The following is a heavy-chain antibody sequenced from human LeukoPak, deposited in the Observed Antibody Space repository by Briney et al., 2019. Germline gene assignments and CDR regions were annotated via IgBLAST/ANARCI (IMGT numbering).Heavy chain of an antibody. Sequence: GGSLRLSCAAFGFTFSSYEMNWVRQAPGKGLEWVSYISSSGSTIYYADSVKGRFTISRDNAKNSLYLQMNSLRAEDTAVYYCARGGRYCSGGSCYVDYWGQGTLVTVSS. CDR1: GFTFSSYE. J-gene: IGHJ4*02. D-gene: IGHD2-15*01. V-gene: IGHV3-48*03. CDR3: ARGGRYCSGGSCYVDY. CDR2: ISSSGSTI.